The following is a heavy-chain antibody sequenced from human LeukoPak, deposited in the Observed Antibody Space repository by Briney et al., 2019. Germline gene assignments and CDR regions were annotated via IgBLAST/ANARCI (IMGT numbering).Heavy chain of an antibody. D-gene: IGHD3-22*01. CDR3: AKDGKKVTLTMIAVITYSGYMDV. CDR2: IRYDGSNK. J-gene: IGHJ6*03. V-gene: IGHV3-30*02. Sequence: GGSLRLSCAASRFTFSSYGMHWVRQAPGKGLEWVAFIRYDGSNKYYADSVKGRFTISRDNSKNTLYLQMNRLRAEDTAVYYCAKDGKKVTLTMIAVITYSGYMDVWGKGTTVTFSS. CDR1: RFTFSSYG.